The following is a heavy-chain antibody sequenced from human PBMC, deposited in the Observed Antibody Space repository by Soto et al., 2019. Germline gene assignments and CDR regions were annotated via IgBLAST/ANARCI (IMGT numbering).Heavy chain of an antibody. V-gene: IGHV4-34*01. Sequence: QVQLQQWGAGLLKPSETLSLTCDIYSESFNVYYWSWIRQSPAKGLEWIGEINHSGSANYNPSLKSRGAISVDTSKNQFSLKLSSVTAADTAVYYCARDGYHFGSLDSWGQGTLVTVSS. J-gene: IGHJ4*02. CDR3: ARDGYHFGSLDS. CDR1: SESFNVYY. D-gene: IGHD3-16*01. CDR2: INHSGSA.